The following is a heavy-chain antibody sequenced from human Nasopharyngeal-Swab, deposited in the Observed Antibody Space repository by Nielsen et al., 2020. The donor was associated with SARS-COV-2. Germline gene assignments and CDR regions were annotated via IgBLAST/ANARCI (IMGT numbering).Heavy chain of an antibody. D-gene: IGHD3-3*01. CDR3: ARVVLRFLEWIPRLYGMDV. CDR2: ISSSSSYI. J-gene: IGHJ6*02. V-gene: IGHV3-21*05. Sequence: WIRQPPGKGLEWVSYISSSSSYIYYADSVKGRFTISRDNAKNSLYLQMNSLRAEDTAVYYCARVVLRFLEWIPRLYGMDVWGQGTTVTVSS.